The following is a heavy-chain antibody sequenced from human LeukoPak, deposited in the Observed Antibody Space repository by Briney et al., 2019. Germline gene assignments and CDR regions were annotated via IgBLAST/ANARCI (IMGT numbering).Heavy chain of an antibody. V-gene: IGHV3-9*01. CDR2: ISWNSGSI. CDR1: GFTFDDYA. J-gene: IGHJ4*02. Sequence: GGSLGLSCAASGFTFDDYAMHWVRPAPGKGLEWVSGISWNSGSIGYADSVKGRFTISRDNAKNSLYLQMNSLRAEDTALYYCAKDMGEQWLGGEAIDYWGQGTLVTVSS. CDR3: AKDMGEQWLGGEAIDY. D-gene: IGHD6-19*01.